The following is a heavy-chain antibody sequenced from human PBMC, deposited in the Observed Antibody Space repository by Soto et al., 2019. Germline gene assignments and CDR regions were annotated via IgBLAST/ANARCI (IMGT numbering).Heavy chain of an antibody. CDR2: INPNSGGT. V-gene: IGHV1-2*02. Sequence: ASVTVSCQASGYTFTGYYMHWQRQAPGQGLEWMGWINPNSGGTNYAQKFQGRATMTRDTSISTAYMELSRLRSDDTAVYYCARKAYYYDSSGYYYFDYWGQGTLVTVSS. CDR3: ARKAYYYDSSGYYYFDY. D-gene: IGHD3-22*01. J-gene: IGHJ4*02. CDR1: GYTFTGYY.